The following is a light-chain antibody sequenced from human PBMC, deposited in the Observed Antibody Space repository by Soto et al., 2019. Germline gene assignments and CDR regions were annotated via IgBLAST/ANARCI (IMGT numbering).Light chain of an antibody. CDR3: QKYNSAPWT. V-gene: IGKV1-12*01. CDR2: LAS. J-gene: IGKJ1*01. Sequence: DIQLTQSPSSVSASVGDRVIITCRASQGISTWLAWYQQKPGRAPKLLIQLASSLQSGVPSRFSGSGSGTDFTLTISSLQPEDVATYYCQKYNSAPWTFGQGTKVDIK. CDR1: QGISTW.